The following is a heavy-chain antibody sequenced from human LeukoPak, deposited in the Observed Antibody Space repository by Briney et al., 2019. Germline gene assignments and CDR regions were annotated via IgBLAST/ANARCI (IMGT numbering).Heavy chain of an antibody. V-gene: IGHV1-69*05. CDR2: IIPIFGTA. J-gene: IGHJ1*01. Sequence: SVKVSCKASGGTFSSYAISWVRQAPGQGLEWMGGIIPIFGTANYAQKFQGRVTITTDESTSTAYMELNSLRAEDTAVYYCAKEEGYYYDSGGYYVEYFQHWGQGTLVTVSS. CDR3: AKEEGYYYDSGGYYVEYFQH. D-gene: IGHD3-22*01. CDR1: GGTFSSYA.